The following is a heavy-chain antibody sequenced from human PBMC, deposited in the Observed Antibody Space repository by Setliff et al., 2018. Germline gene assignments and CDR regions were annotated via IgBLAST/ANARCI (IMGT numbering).Heavy chain of an antibody. J-gene: IGHJ3*02. CDR1: GYTLTELS. CDR2: FDPEDGET. V-gene: IGHV1-24*01. Sequence: ASAKVSCKVSGYTLTELSMHWVRQAPGKGLEWMGGFDPEDGETIYAQKFQGRVTMTEDTSTDTAYMELSSLRSEDTAVYYCRLLWFGELSYDAFDIWGQGTMVTV. D-gene: IGHD3-10*01. CDR3: RLLWFGELSYDAFDI.